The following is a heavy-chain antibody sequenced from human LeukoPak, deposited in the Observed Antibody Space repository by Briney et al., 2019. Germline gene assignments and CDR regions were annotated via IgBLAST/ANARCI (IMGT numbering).Heavy chain of an antibody. J-gene: IGHJ4*02. CDR2: IYYSGTT. CDR1: GGSISSGSYY. D-gene: IGHD4-23*01. Sequence: SETLSLTCTVSGGSISSGSYYWSWIRQPAGKGLEWIGYIYYSGTTNYNPSLKSRVTISVDTSKNQFSLKLSSVTAADTAVYYCARDRYGGNSGEFDYWGQGTLVTVSS. V-gene: IGHV4-61*10. CDR3: ARDRYGGNSGEFDY.